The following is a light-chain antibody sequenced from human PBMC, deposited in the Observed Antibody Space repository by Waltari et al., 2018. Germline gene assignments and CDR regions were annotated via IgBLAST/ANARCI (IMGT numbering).Light chain of an antibody. J-gene: IGLJ3*02. CDR1: NSNIGKNR. CDR2: SDH. CDR3: ATWDDSLKGWV. Sequence: QSVLTQPPSASGTPGQSVTMSCSGSNSNIGKNRVNWYQQVPGTAPKLLIYSDHQRPSGVPARFFGSKSDTSASLAISGLQSDDEADYYCATWDDSLKGWVFGGGTKLTVL. V-gene: IGLV1-44*01.